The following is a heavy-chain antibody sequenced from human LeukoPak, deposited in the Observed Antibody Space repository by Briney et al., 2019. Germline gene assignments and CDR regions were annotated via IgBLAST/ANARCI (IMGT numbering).Heavy chain of an antibody. V-gene: IGHV3-7*01. CDR2: IERDGSKK. CDR3: ATAPAAADSC. CDR1: GFTFSSFW. D-gene: IGHD6-13*01. Sequence: GSLRLSCAASGFTFSSFWMTWVRRAPGKGLEWVANIERDGSKKTYVDSVKGRFTISRDNAKNSLYLQMSSLRAEDTAVYYCATAPAAADSCWGQGTLVAVSS. J-gene: IGHJ4*02.